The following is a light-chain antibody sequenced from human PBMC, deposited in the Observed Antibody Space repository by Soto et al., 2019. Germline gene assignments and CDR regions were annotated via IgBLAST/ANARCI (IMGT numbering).Light chain of an antibody. J-gene: IGKJ4*01. Sequence: EIVMTQSPATLSVSPGERATLSCRASQSVSSNLAWYQQKPGQAPRLLIYDASNRATGIPARFSGSGSGTDFTLTISSLDPEDFAVYYCQHRYNWPLAFGGGTKVDI. CDR3: QHRYNWPLA. CDR1: QSVSSN. CDR2: DAS. V-gene: IGKV3-11*01.